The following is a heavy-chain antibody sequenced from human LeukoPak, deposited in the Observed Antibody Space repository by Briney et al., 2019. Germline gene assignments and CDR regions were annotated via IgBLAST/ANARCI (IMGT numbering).Heavy chain of an antibody. CDR3: AKGPKYDFWSGYYTLPFDY. D-gene: IGHD3-3*01. CDR2: ISYDGTYE. Sequence: AGGSLRLSCAASGFTFSTYAMHWVRQAPGKGLEWVALISYDGTYEYYADSVKGRFTISRDNSKNTLYLQMNSLRAEDTAVYYCAKGPKYDFWSGYYTLPFDYWGQGTLVTVSS. J-gene: IGHJ4*02. CDR1: GFTFSTYA. V-gene: IGHV3-30-3*01.